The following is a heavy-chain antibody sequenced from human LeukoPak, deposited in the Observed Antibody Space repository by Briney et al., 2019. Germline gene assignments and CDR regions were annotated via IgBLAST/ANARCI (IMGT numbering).Heavy chain of an antibody. V-gene: IGHV4-59*01. CDR3: ARSPGFVDTASGEWFVP. CDR2: VYNRGTT. CDR1: NGSISRYY. Sequence: KPSETLSLTCSVSNGSISRYYWNWIRQSPGKGLEWIGYVYNRGTTVYNPSLKSRVTISVDTSRSQFSLNLRSVTSADTAVYYCARSPGFVDTASGEWFVPWGQGVLVTVSS. D-gene: IGHD5-18*01. J-gene: IGHJ5*02.